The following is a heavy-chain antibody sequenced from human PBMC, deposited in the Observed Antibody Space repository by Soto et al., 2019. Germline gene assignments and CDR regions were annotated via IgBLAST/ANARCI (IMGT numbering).Heavy chain of an antibody. V-gene: IGHV3-30*18. CDR1: GFTFSSYG. D-gene: IGHD3-22*01. J-gene: IGHJ1*01. CDR3: AKDSRPSGYYDSSGYYLEYSQH. Sequence: GGSLRLSCTASGFTFSSYGMHWVRQAPGKGLEWVAVISYDGSNKYYADSVKGRFTISRDNSKNTLYLQMNSLRAEDTAVYYCAKDSRPSGYYDSSGYYLEYSQHWGQGTLVTVSS. CDR2: ISYDGSNK.